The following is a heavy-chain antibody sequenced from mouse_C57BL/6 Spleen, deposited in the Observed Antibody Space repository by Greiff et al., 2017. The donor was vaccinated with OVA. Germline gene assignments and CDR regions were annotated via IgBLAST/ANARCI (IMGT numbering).Heavy chain of an antibody. Sequence: QVQLQQPGAELVKPGASVKLSCKASGYTFTSYWMQWVKQRPGQGLEWIGAIDPSDSYTNYNQKFKGKATLTVDTSSSKAYMQLSSLTSEDSAVYYCYSNGAYWGQGTLVTVSA. V-gene: IGHV1-50*01. CDR2: IDPSDSYT. J-gene: IGHJ3*01. D-gene: IGHD2-5*01. CDR1: GYTFTSYW. CDR3: YSNGAY.